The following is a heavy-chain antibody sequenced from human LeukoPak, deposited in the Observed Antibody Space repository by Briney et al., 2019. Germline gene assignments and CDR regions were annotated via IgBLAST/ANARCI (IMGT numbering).Heavy chain of an antibody. CDR2: IHSDGSST. CDR1: GFTFSTYW. CDR3: ARAKPKNMVRGLIMRRESRYYFDY. Sequence: PGGSLRLSCAASGFTFSTYWMHWVRQAPGKGLLWVSRIHSDGSSTSYADSVKGRFTISRDNAKNTLYLQMNSLRAEDTAVYYCARAKPKNMVRGLIMRRESRYYFDYWGQGTLVTVSS. D-gene: IGHD3-10*01. V-gene: IGHV3-74*01. J-gene: IGHJ4*02.